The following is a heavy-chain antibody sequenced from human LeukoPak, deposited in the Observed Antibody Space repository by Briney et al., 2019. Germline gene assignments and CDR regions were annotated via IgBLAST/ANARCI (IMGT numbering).Heavy chain of an antibody. CDR1: GGSIRSGDYY. Sequence: SETLSLTCTVSGGSIRSGDYYWSWIRQPPGKGLEWIGEINHSGSTNYNPSLKSRVTISVDTSKNQFSLKLSSVTAADTAVYYCARGLTVVVVAANNWFDPWGQGTLVTVSS. CDR3: ARGLTVVVVAANNWFDP. V-gene: IGHV4-39*07. D-gene: IGHD2-15*01. CDR2: INHSGST. J-gene: IGHJ5*02.